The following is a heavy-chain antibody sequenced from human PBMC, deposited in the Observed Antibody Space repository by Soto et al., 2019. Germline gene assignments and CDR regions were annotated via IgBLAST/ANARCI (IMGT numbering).Heavy chain of an antibody. D-gene: IGHD3-9*01. CDR1: GYTFTSYD. J-gene: IGHJ6*02. V-gene: IGHV1-8*01. CDR3: ARARYPLRYFDWLTKYYYYGIDV. Sequence: GASVKVSCKASGYTFTSYDINWVRQATGQGLEWMGWMNPNSGNTGYAQKFQGRVTMTRNTSISTAYMELSSLRSEDTAVYYCARARYPLRYFDWLTKYYYYGIDVWGQGTTVTVSS. CDR2: MNPNSGNT.